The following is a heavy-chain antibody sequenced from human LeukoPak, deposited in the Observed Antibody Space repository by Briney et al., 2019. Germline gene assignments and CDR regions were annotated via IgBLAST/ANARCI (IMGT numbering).Heavy chain of an antibody. CDR3: ARSLRRDCDSSSCWAALDI. CDR2: ISGSTTYT. V-gene: IGHV3-11*03. CDR1: GFSFSDYY. D-gene: IGHD2-2*01. J-gene: IGHJ3*02. Sequence: GGSLRLSCAASGFSFSDYYTSWLRQAPGKGLEWVSYISGSTTYTNYADSVKGRFTISRDNAKNSLYLQMNSLRAEDTAVYYCARSLRRDCDSSSCWAALDIWGQGTMVTVSS.